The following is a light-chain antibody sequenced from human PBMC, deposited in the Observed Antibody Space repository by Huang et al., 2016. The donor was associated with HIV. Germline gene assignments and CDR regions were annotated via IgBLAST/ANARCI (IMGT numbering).Light chain of an antibody. CDR1: RSIFYSSNNKNY. Sequence: DILMTQSPDFLAVSLGERATINCRSRRSIFYSSNNKNYLAWYQQKPGQPPKLLIHWASTRQSGVPDRFSGRGSGTDFTLTISRLQAEDVAIYYCQQYYTSPCTFGPGTKVDVK. V-gene: IGKV4-1*01. CDR3: QQYYTSPCT. J-gene: IGKJ3*01. CDR2: WAS.